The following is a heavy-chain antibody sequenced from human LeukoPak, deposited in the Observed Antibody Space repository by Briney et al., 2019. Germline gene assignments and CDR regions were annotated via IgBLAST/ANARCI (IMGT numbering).Heavy chain of an antibody. CDR1: GDSISTSY. D-gene: IGHD6-13*01. CDR3: ARDRQPSWYRGWHV. Sequence: SETLSLTCTVSGDSISTSYWSWMRQPPGKGLEWIGHIFFSGTTTYNPPLSGRVTISVDTSKNQLYLQLTAVTAADTAVYYCARDRQPSWYRGWHVWGEETTVTVS. J-gene: IGHJ6*01. V-gene: IGHV4-59*01. CDR2: IFFSGTT.